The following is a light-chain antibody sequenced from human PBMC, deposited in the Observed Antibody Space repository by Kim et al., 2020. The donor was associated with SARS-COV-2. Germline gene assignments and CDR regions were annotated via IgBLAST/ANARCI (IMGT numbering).Light chain of an antibody. CDR3: AAWDDSLNGPYV. CDR1: SSNIGSNT. Sequence: QRLTISCSGSSSNIGSNTVSWYQQLPGPAPKLLIYSNNQRPSGVPDRFSGSKSGTSASLAISGLQSEDEADYYCAAWDDSLNGPYVFGTGTKVTVL. V-gene: IGLV1-44*01. CDR2: SNN. J-gene: IGLJ1*01.